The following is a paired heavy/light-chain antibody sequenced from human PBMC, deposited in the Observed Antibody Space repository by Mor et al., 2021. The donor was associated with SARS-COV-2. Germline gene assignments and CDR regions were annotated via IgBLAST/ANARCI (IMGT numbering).Heavy chain of an antibody. V-gene: IGHV7-4-1*02. CDR2: INTNTGNP. J-gene: IGHJ6*02. D-gene: IGHD4-17*01. CDR1: GYTFISYG. Sequence: QVQLVQSGSELKEPGASVKVSCKASGYTFISYGLNWVRQAPGQGLEWMGWINTNTGNPTFAQGFTGRFVFSLETSVSTAYLQINSLKAEDTAVYYCARAWTKVTTGLYHYYGMDVWGQGTTVTVSS. CDR3: ARAWTKVTTGLYHYYGMDV.
Light chain of an antibody. Sequence: QSVLTQPPSASGTPGQRVTISCSGSSSNIGSNIVNWYQQFPGTAPKPLIYSNNQRSSGVPDRFFGSKSGTSASLAISGLQSEDEADYYCAAWDDSLNGVVFGGGTKLTVL. V-gene: IGLV1-44*01. CDR2: SNN. J-gene: IGLJ2*01. CDR3: AAWDDSLNGVV. CDR1: SSNIGSNI.